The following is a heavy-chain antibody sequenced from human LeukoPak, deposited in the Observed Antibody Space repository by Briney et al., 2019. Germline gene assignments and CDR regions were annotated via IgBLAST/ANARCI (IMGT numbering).Heavy chain of an antibody. V-gene: IGHV3-23*01. CDR2: ISANGGET. CDR1: GFTFSIYA. D-gene: IGHD3-3*01. CDR3: AKRYYDFPLDY. Sequence: GGSLRLSCAASGFTFSIYAMNWVRQAPGKGLEWVSSISANGGETHYADSVKGRFTISRDNSKNTLYLQIDNPRVEDTAVYYCAKRYYDFPLDYWGQGTLVTVSS. J-gene: IGHJ4*02.